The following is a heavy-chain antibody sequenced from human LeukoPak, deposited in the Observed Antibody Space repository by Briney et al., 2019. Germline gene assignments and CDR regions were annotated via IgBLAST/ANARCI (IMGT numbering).Heavy chain of an antibody. CDR1: RFTFSSYV. CDR3: AKDLSPTVVVAGADY. V-gene: IGHV3-23*01. Sequence: GGSLRLSCAASRFTFSSYVMSWVRQSPAKGLEWVSTITGSGGRTFYADSVKGRFTISRDNSENTLYLQMNSLRAEDTAVYYCAKDLSPTVVVAGADYWGQGTLVTVSS. D-gene: IGHD2-2*01. J-gene: IGHJ4*02. CDR2: ITGSGGRT.